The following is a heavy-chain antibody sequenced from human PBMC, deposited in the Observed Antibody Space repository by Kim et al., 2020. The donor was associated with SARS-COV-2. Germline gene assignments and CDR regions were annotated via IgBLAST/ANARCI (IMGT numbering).Heavy chain of an antibody. D-gene: IGHD6-13*01. CDR1: GFTFSSYS. CDR3: ARVLFSSSWYAAFDI. J-gene: IGHJ3*02. Sequence: GGSLRLSCAASGFTFSSYSMNWVRQAPGKGLEWVSSISSSSSYIYYADSVKGRFTISRDNAKNSLYLQMNSLRAEDTAVYYCARVLFSSSWYAAFDIWGQGTMVTVSS. CDR2: ISSSSSYI. V-gene: IGHV3-21*01.